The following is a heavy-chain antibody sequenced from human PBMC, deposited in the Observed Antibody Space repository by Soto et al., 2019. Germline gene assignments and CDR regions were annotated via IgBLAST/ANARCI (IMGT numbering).Heavy chain of an antibody. V-gene: IGHV1-69*13. J-gene: IGHJ5*02. CDR2: IIPIFGTA. CDR3: ARDQHPPEQQLETYGFDP. CDR1: GGTFSSYA. Sequence: SVKVSCKASGGTFSSYAISWVRQAPGQGLEWMGGIIPIFGTANYAQKFQGRVTITADESTSTAYMELSSLRSEDTAVYYCARDQHPPEQQLETYGFDPWGQGTLVTVSS. D-gene: IGHD6-13*01.